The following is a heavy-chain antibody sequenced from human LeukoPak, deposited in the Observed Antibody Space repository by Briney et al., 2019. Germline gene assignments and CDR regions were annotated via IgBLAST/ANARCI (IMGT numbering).Heavy chain of an antibody. Sequence: PGGSLRLSCVASGSSFDKFGMHWVRQAPGKGLEYVSSVSADESGKYYTKSVRGRFSISRDNSKNTMYLQLGNLRPDDMGIYYCASLDRSEIPWGPGTLVTVSS. CDR1: GSSFDKFG. D-gene: IGHD1-26*01. J-gene: IGHJ5*02. CDR2: VSADESGK. CDR3: ASLDRSEIP. V-gene: IGHV3-64*01.